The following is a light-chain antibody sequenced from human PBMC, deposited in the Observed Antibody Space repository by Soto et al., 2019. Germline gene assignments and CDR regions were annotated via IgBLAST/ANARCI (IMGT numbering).Light chain of an antibody. V-gene: IGLV2-14*03. CDR3: SSYPPRSTPFV. CDR2: DVS. J-gene: IGLJ1*01. Sequence: QSALTQPSSVWGSPGQSVIISCTATWIEVAGYNFVSWYQHPPGKAPNIIIYDVSNRPSGVSNRFSGSKSGNTASLTISGLQAEDEADYYCSSYPPRSTPFVFGTGTKVTDL. CDR1: WIEVAGYNF.